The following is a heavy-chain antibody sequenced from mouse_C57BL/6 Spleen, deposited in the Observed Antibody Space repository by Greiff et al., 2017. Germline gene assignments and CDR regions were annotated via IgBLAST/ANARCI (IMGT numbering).Heavy chain of an antibody. J-gene: IGHJ4*01. Sequence: DVMLVESGGGLVKPGGSLKLSCAASGFTFSSYAMSWVRQTPEKRLEWVATISDGGSYTYYPDNVKGRFTISRDNAKNNLYLQMSHLKSEDTAMYYCARMGGLLWYSMDYWGQGTSVTVSS. V-gene: IGHV5-4*03. CDR1: GFTFSSYA. CDR3: ARMGGLLWYSMDY. CDR2: ISDGGSYT. D-gene: IGHD2-1*01.